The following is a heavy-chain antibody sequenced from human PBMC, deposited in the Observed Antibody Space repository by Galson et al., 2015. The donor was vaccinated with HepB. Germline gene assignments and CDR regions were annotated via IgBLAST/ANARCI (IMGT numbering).Heavy chain of an antibody. CDR1: GFTFSNYW. V-gene: IGHV3-7*01. J-gene: IGHJ1*01. Sequence: SLRLSCAASGFTFSNYWMNWVRQAPGKGLEWVANIDQDGSENYYADSVKGRFTISRDNAKNSLYLQMNSLRAEDTAVYYCARDPDGYSGSYGSYFHHWGQGTLVTVSS. CDR2: IDQDGSEN. CDR3: ARDPDGYSGSYGSYFHH. D-gene: IGHD1-26*01.